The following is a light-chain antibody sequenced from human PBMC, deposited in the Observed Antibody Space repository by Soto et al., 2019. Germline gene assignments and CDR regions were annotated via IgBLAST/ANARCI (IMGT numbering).Light chain of an antibody. J-gene: IGKJ1*01. CDR1: QDIRNW. CDR3: QQAHSLPRT. V-gene: IGKV1D-12*01. Sequence: DIQLTQSPSSVSASVGDRVTITCRASQDIRNWVAWYQQIPGKDPKLLIYATSTLQSGVPSRFSGSGYGTDFTLSMSSLQPGDFATYFCQQAHSLPRTFGQGTKVEIK. CDR2: ATS.